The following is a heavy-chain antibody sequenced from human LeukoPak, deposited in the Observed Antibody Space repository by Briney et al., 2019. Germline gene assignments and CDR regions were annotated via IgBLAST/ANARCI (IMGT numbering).Heavy chain of an antibody. D-gene: IGHD3-3*01. CDR1: GFTVSSNY. Sequence: GGSLRLSCAASGFTVSSNYMSWVRQAPGKGLEWVSVIYSGGSTYYADSVKGRFTISRDNSKNTLYLQMNSLRAEDTAVYYCAREVRAIFGVVTYSPYFDYWGQGTLVTVSS. CDR3: AREVRAIFGVVTYSPYFDY. CDR2: IYSGGST. V-gene: IGHV3-53*01. J-gene: IGHJ4*02.